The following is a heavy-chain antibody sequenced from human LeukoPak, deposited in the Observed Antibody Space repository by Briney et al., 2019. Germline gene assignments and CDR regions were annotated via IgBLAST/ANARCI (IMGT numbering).Heavy chain of an antibody. V-gene: IGHV1-18*01. CDR1: GYTFTSYG. D-gene: IGHD3-22*01. CDR3: ARESYYDSSGPDAFDI. J-gene: IGHJ3*02. Sequence: GASVKVSCTASGYTFTSYGISWVRQAPGQGLEWMGWISAYNGNTNYAQKLQGRVTMTTDTSTSTAYMELRSPRSDDTAVYYCARESYYDSSGPDAFDIWGQGTMVTVSS. CDR2: ISAYNGNT.